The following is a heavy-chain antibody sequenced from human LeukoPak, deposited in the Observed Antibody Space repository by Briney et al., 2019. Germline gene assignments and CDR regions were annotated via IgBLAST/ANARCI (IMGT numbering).Heavy chain of an antibody. J-gene: IGHJ4*02. CDR3: ARQPEWDCSSTSCYWFDY. Sequence: GESLKISCKGSGYSFTSYWIGWVRQMPGKGLEWMGIIYPGDSDTRYSPSFQGQVTISADKSISTAYLQWSSLKASDTAMYYCARQPEWDCSSTSCYWFDYWGQGTLVTVSS. CDR2: IYPGDSDT. CDR1: GYSFTSYW. D-gene: IGHD2-2*01. V-gene: IGHV5-51*01.